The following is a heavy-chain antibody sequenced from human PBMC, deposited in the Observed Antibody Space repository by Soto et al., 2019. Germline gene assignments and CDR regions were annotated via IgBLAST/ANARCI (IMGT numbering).Heavy chain of an antibody. CDR3: ATGMGSHILSLDP. Sequence: EVQLLESGGGLVQPGGSLRLSCAGSGFSFSGYAMSWVRQAPAKGMEWVSGISGSGGSTYYADSVKGRFTISRDNSKNTMSLQMNNLRAEDMVVYYCATGMGSHILSLDPWGQGTLVTVSS. D-gene: IGHD3-9*01. J-gene: IGHJ5*02. V-gene: IGHV3-23*01. CDR1: GFSFSGYA. CDR2: ISGSGGST.